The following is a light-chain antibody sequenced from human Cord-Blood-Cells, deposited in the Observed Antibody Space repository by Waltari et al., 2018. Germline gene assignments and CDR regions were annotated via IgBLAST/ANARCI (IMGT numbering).Light chain of an antibody. J-gene: IGKJ2*01. V-gene: IGKV1-33*01. CDR1: QDISNY. CDR3: QQYDSPPYP. CDR2: DAS. Sequence: DIQMTQSRSSLSPSVGDRVTITCQASQDISNYLNWYTQKPGEARKLLIYDASNLETGVPSRFRRSGSGTDFTFPISILQPEDMAAYYCQQYDSPPYPFGQWTKLEIK.